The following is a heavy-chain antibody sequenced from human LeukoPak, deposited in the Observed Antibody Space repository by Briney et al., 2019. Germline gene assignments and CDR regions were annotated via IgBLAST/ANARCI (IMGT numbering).Heavy chain of an antibody. D-gene: IGHD3-16*01. CDR1: GYTFTGYY. CDR2: INPNSGDT. V-gene: IGHV1-2*02. J-gene: IGHJ3*02. CDR3: ARVLVWGSYTDAFDI. Sequence: ASVKVSCKASGYTFTGYYIHWVRQAPGQGLERMGWINPNSGDTNYAQKFQGRITMTRDTSISTAYMELSRLSSDDTAVYYCARVLVWGSYTDAFDIWGQGTVVTVSS.